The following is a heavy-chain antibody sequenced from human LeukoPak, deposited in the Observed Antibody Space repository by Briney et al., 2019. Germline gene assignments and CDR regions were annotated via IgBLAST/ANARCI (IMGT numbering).Heavy chain of an antibody. D-gene: IGHD3-3*01. CDR2: IKPDGSEK. Sequence: GGSLRLSCAASGFSFRNSWMSWVRQAPGKGLEWVANIKPDGSEKYYVDSVKGRFTISRDNAKNSLYLQMNSLRAEDTAVYYCASSWCCDFWSGTKWGQGTLVTVSS. V-gene: IGHV3-7*01. J-gene: IGHJ4*02. CDR1: GFSFRNSW. CDR3: ASSWCCDFWSGTK.